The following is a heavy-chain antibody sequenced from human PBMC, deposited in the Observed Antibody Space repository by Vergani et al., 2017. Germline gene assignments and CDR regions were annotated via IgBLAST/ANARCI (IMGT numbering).Heavy chain of an antibody. CDR3: ARAPYYDFWSGYYIDY. CDR1: GGSFSGYY. J-gene: IGHJ4*02. D-gene: IGHD3-3*01. CDR2: IYYSGST. V-gene: IGHV4-34*01. Sequence: QVQLQQWGAGLLKPSETLSLTCAVYGGSFSGYYWSWIRQPPGKGLEWIGSIYYSGSTYYNPSLKSRVTISVDTSKNQFSLKLSSVTAADTAVYYCARAPYYDFWSGYYIDYWGQGTLVTVSS.